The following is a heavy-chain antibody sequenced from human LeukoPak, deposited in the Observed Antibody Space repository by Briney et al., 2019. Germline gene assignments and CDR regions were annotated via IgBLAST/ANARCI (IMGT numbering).Heavy chain of an antibody. CDR2: IYYSGNT. CDR3: ARYDYGVQDHHHTFDV. V-gene: IGHV4-39*07. Sequence: SETLSLTCTVSGDSISTSNSYWGWIRQPPGKGLEWIGSIYYSGNTYYNASLKSRVTISVDTSRNQFSLKLSSVTAADTAVYYCARYDYGVQDHHHTFDVWGQGTMVTVSS. CDR1: GDSISTSNSY. D-gene: IGHD4/OR15-4a*01. J-gene: IGHJ3*01.